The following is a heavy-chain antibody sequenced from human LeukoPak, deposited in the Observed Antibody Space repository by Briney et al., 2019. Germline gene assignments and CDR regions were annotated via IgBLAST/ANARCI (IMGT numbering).Heavy chain of an antibody. CDR1: GYSISSGYY. D-gene: IGHD6-13*01. Sequence: SETLSLTCTVSGYSISSGYYWGWIRQPPGKGLEWIGSIYHSGSTYYNPSLKSRVTISVDTSKNQFSLKLSSVTAADTAVYYCASYGIAAAGTIDYWGQGTLVTVSS. CDR3: ASYGIAAAGTIDY. V-gene: IGHV4-38-2*02. J-gene: IGHJ4*02. CDR2: IYHSGST.